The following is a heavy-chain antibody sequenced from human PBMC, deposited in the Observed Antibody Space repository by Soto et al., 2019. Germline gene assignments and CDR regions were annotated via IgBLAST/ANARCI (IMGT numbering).Heavy chain of an antibody. J-gene: IGHJ4*02. V-gene: IGHV1-69*01. CDR3: ARGDWNEDGTRGGTPCDY. CDR1: GGTFSSYA. Sequence: QVQLVQSGAEVKKPGSSVKVSCKASGGTFSSYAISWVRQAPGQGLEWMGGIIPIFGTANYAQKFQGRVTITPDESTSTAYMELSSLRSEDTAVYYCARGDWNEDGTRGGTPCDYWGQGTLVTVSS. CDR2: IIPIFGTA. D-gene: IGHD1-1*01.